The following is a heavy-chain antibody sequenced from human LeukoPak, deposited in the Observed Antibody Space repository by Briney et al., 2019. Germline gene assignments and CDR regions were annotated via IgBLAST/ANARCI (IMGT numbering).Heavy chain of an antibody. CDR1: GFTFSSYE. J-gene: IGHJ6*03. CDR3: ARVMGLERDYYYMDV. D-gene: IGHD3-10*01. V-gene: IGHV3-48*03. Sequence: GGSLRLSCAASGFTFSSYEMNWVRQAPGKGLEWVSYISSSGSTIYYADSVKGRFTISRDNAKNSLYLQMNSLRAEDTAVYYCARVMGLERDYYYMDVWGKGTTVTISS. CDR2: ISSSGSTI.